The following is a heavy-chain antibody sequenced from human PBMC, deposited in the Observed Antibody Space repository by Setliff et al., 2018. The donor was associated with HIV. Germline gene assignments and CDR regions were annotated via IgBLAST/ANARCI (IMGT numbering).Heavy chain of an antibody. CDR1: GASIRGHY. Sequence: SETLSLTCSVSGASIRGHYWSWIRQSPGKGLEWIGNIYYSGNTNYNPSFKSRVTISVDTSKNQFSLRVNSVTAADTAVYYCARSLVPSGYYSGRHAFDIWGQGTKVTVSS. D-gene: IGHD3-22*01. V-gene: IGHV4-59*08. CDR2: IYYSGNT. J-gene: IGHJ3*02. CDR3: ARSLVPSGYYSGRHAFDI.